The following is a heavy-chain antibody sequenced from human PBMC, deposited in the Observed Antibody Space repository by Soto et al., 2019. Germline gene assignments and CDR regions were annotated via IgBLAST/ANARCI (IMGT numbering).Heavy chain of an antibody. V-gene: IGHV3-53*01. CDR1: GFTVSSNY. CDR2: IYSGGST. CDR3: ARSSSGDFYFDY. Sequence: GGSLRLSCAASGFTVSSNYMSWVRQAPGKGLEWVSVIYSGGSTYYADSVKGRFTISRDNSKNTLYLQMNSLRAEDTAVYYCARSSSGDFYFDYWGQGTLVTVSS. J-gene: IGHJ4*02. D-gene: IGHD2-21*02.